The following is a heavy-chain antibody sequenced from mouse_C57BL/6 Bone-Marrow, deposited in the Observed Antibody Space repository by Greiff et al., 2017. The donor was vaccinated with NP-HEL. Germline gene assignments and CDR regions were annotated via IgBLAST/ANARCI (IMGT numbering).Heavy chain of an antibody. CDR1: GFTFSNYW. CDR2: IRLKSDNYAT. Sequence: EVKLVESGGGLVQPGGSMKLSCVASGFTFSNYWMNWVRQSPEKGLEWVAQIRLKSDNYATHYAESVKGRFTISRDDSKSSVYLQMNNLRADDTGIYYCTAITTVVATDYAMDYWGQGTSVTVSS. V-gene: IGHV6-3*01. CDR3: TAITTVVATDYAMDY. D-gene: IGHD1-1*01. J-gene: IGHJ4*01.